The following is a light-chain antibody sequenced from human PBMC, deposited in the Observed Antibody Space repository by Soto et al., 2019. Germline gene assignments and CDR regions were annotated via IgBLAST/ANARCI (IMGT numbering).Light chain of an antibody. V-gene: IGLV1-40*01. Sequence: QSVLTQPPSVSGAPGQRVTISGTGSSSNIGAGYGVHWYQQLPGTAPKLPIYGNSNRPSGVPDRFSGSKSGTSASLAITGLQAEDEADYYCQSYDSSLRRVFGGGTKLTVL. CDR2: GNS. J-gene: IGLJ2*01. CDR1: SSNIGAGYG. CDR3: QSYDSSLRRV.